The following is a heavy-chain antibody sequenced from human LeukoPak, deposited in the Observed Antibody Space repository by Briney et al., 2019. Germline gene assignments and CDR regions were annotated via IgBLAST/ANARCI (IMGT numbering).Heavy chain of an antibody. D-gene: IGHD3-9*01. CDR3: ARSFYDILIGYYQYFDY. V-gene: IGHV3-66*01. J-gene: IGHJ4*02. CDR1: RFTVSSNY. CDR2: IYRDGSS. Sequence: GGSLRLSCAASRFTVSSNYMSWVRQAPGKGLEWVSVIYRDGSSYYAESVKGRFTISRDNSKNTLYIQMNSLRAEDTAVYYCARSFYDILIGYYQYFDYWGQGTLVTVSS.